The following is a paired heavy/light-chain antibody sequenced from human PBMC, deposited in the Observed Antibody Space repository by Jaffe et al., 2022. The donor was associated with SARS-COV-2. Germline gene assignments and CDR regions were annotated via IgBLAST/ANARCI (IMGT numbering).Light chain of an antibody. CDR1: TGAVTSGSY. CDR2: SSS. J-gene: IGLJ3*02. CDR3: LLYYGGAWV. V-gene: IGLV7-43*01. Sequence: QTVVTQEPSLTVSPGGTVTLTCASSTGAVTSGSYPIWFQQKPGQAPRTLIYSSSSKHSWTPARFSGSLLGGKAALTLSGVQPEDEADYYCLLYYGGAWVFGGGTRLTVL.
Heavy chain of an antibody. D-gene: IGHD4-17*01. CDR3: ARVGDVSGDYVRFDY. CDR1: GFTFSSYW. Sequence: EVQLVESGGGLVQPGGSLRLSCAASGFTFSSYWMHWVRQAPGKGLVWVSRITGDGSSTTYADSVKGRFTISRDNARNTLYLQMDSLRPEDTAVYYCARVGDVSGDYVRFDYWGQGTLVTVSS. V-gene: IGHV3-74*01. J-gene: IGHJ4*02. CDR2: ITGDGSST.